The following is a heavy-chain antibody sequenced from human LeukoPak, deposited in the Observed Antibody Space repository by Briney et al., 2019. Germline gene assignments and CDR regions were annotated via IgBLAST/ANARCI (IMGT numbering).Heavy chain of an antibody. CDR1: GGSISSGGYY. D-gene: IGHD3-16*02. J-gene: IGHJ4*02. CDR3: AREAWGSYRFDY. V-gene: IGHV4-31*03. Sequence: SQTLSLTCTVSGGSISSGGYYWSWIRQHPGKGLEWIGYIYYSGSTYYNPSLKSRVTISVDTSKNQFSLKLSSVTAADTAVYYCAREAWGSYRFDYWGQGTLVTVSS. CDR2: IYYSGST.